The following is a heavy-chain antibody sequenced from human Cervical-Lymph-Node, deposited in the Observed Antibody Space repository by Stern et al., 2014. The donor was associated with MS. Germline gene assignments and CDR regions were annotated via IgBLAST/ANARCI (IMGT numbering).Heavy chain of an antibody. CDR2: GIPIFGTA. CDR1: GGTFSSYA. V-gene: IGHV1-69*01. Sequence: VQLVESGAEVKKPGSSVKVSCKASGGTFSSYAISWVRQATGQGLEWMGGGIPIFGTANYAQKFQGRVTITADESTSTAYMELSSLRSEDTAVYYCARDRYYDSSGYYNWFDPWGQGTLVTVSS. J-gene: IGHJ5*02. D-gene: IGHD3-22*01. CDR3: ARDRYYDSSGYYNWFDP.